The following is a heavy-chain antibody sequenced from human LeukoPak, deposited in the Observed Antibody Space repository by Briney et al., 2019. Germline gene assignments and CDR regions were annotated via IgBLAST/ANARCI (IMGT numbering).Heavy chain of an antibody. J-gene: IGHJ4*02. CDR1: GFTLRRYW. CDR2: IKEDGGER. D-gene: IGHD1-14*01. CDR3: ARGGNLEN. V-gene: IGHV3-7*01. Sequence: GGPLRLPCAPPGFTLRRYWMGWVRRSPGKGVEWVGNIKEDGGERHYVDTVKGRFTISRDNAKNSLYLQMNSLRAEDTAVYYCARGGNLENWGRGTLVTVCS.